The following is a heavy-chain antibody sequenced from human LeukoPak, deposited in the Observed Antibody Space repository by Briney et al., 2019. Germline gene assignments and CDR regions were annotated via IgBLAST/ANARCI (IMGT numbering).Heavy chain of an antibody. CDR3: ARGIWEMATIPYWYFDV. V-gene: IGHV1-46*01. CDR1: GYTFTSYY. J-gene: IGHJ2*01. Sequence: ASVKVSCKASGYTFTSYYMHWVRQAPGQGLEWVGIINPSGGSTSYAQKFQGRVTMTRDMSTSTDYMELSSLRSEDTAVYYCARGIWEMATIPYWYFDVWGRGTLVTVSS. D-gene: IGHD5-24*01. CDR2: INPSGGST.